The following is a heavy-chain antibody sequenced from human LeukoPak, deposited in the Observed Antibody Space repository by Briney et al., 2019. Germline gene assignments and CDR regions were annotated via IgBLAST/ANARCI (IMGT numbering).Heavy chain of an antibody. CDR2: IYTSGSA. Sequence: SETLSLTCSVSGCSISSNFWTWIRQPAGKGLEWIGRIYTSGSADYNPSLKSRVTMSVDTSKNQFSLNLRSVTAADTAVYYCARGYAFDIWGQGTMVTVSS. CDR1: GCSISSNF. J-gene: IGHJ3*02. CDR3: ARGYAFDI. D-gene: IGHD1-1*01. V-gene: IGHV4-4*07.